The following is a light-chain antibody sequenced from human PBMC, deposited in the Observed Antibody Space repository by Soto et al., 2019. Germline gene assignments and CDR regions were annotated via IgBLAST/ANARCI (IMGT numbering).Light chain of an antibody. CDR2: DAS. Sequence: DIQVTQSPSTLSASVGDRVTITCRASQSISSWLAWYQQKPGKAPKLLIYDASSLESGVPSGFSGSGSGTEFTLTISSLQPDDFATYYCQQYNSWTFGQGTKVDI. J-gene: IGKJ1*01. V-gene: IGKV1-5*01. CDR1: QSISSW. CDR3: QQYNSWT.